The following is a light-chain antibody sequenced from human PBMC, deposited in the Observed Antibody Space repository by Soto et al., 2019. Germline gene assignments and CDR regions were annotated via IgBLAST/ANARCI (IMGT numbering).Light chain of an antibody. J-gene: IGLJ2*01. CDR1: RDDVGGYNY. V-gene: IGLV2-8*01. CDR3: SSYVTSNVVV. CDR2: EVY. Sequence: QSALTQPPSASGSPGQSVTISCTGTRDDVGGYNYVSWFQHHPGKAPKLMIYEVYKRPSGVPARFSGSKSGNMASLTVSGLQAGDEAIYYCSSYVTSNVVVFGGGTKLTVL.